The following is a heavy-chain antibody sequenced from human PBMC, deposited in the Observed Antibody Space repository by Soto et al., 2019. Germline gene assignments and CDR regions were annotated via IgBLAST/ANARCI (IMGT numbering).Heavy chain of an antibody. J-gene: IGHJ3*02. CDR3: ARDPRGIGDPRGNDAFDI. CDR1: GDSVSSNSAA. D-gene: IGHD6-13*01. CDR2: TYYRSKWYN. V-gene: IGHV6-1*01. Sequence: PSQTLSLTCAISGDSVSSNSAAWNWIRQSPSRGLEWLGRTYYRSKWYNDYAVSVKSRITINPDTSKNQFSLQLNSVTTEDTAVYYCARDPRGIGDPRGNDAFDIWGQGTMVTVSS.